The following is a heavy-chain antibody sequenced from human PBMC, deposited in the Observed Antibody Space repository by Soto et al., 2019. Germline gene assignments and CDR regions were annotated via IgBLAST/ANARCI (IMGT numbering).Heavy chain of an antibody. V-gene: IGHV1-46*01. J-gene: IGHJ4*02. CDR3: ARERRLELFDY. CDR2: INPSGGST. Sequence: QVQLVQSGAEVKKPGASVKDSCKASGYTFTSYYMHWVRQAPGQGLEWMGIINPSGGSTSYAQKFHGRVTMTRDTSTSTVYMELSSLRSEDTAVYHCARERRLELFDYWGQGTLVTVSS. CDR1: GYTFTSYY. D-gene: IGHD1-26*01.